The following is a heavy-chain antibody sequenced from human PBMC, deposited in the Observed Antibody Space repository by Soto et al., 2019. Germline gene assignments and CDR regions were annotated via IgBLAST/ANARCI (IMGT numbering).Heavy chain of an antibody. V-gene: IGHV3-23*01. CDR2: ISGSGGSA. CDR1: GFTFSNYA. CDR3: AKDPYSGVLVPVAIGFDP. D-gene: IGHD2-2*01. J-gene: IGHJ5*02. Sequence: PGGSLRLSCAASGFTFSNYAMTWVRQGPGKGLEWVSAISGSGGSAYYADSVKGRFTISRDNSKKTLYLQMNSLRADDSGVYYCAKDPYSGVLVPVAIGFDPWGPGTLVTVSS.